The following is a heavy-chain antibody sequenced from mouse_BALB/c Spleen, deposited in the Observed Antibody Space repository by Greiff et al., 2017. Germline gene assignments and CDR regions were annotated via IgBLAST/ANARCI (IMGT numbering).Heavy chain of an antibody. CDR1: GFTFSNYW. Sequence: EVQGVESGGGLVQPGGSMKLSCVASGFTFSNYWMNWVRQSPEKGLEWVAEIRLKSNNYATHYAESVKGRFTISRDDSKSSVYLQMNNLRAEDTGIYYCTSQLGRDYWGQGTTLTVSS. V-gene: IGHV6-6*02. D-gene: IGHD4-1*02. CDR2: IRLKSNNYAT. CDR3: TSQLGRDY. J-gene: IGHJ2*01.